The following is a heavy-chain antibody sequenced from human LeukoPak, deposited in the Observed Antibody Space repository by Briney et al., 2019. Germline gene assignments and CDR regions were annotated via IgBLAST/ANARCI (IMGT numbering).Heavy chain of an antibody. D-gene: IGHD2-2*01. Sequence: PSETLSLTCTVSGGSISSSSYYWGWIRQPPGKGLEWIGSIYYSGSTYYNPSLKSRVTISVDTSKNQFSLKLSSVTAADTAVYYCARRPSSVVPTSYYYYMDVWGKGTTVTVSS. V-gene: IGHV4-39*01. CDR3: ARRPSSVVPTSYYYYMDV. CDR2: IYYSGST. J-gene: IGHJ6*03. CDR1: GGSISSSSYY.